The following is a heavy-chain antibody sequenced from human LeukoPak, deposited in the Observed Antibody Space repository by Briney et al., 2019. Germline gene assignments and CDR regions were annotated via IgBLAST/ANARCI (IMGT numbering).Heavy chain of an antibody. CDR3: ARASYSYDINGWVPFDY. V-gene: IGHV4-34*01. J-gene: IGHJ4*02. D-gene: IGHD3-22*01. CDR2: INHRGST. Sequence: PSETLSLTCAVYGGSFSGYYWSWIRQPPGKGLEWIGEINHRGSTNYNPSLKSRVTISVDTSKNQFSLKLSSVTAADTAVYYCARASYSYDINGWVPFDYWGQGTLVTVSS. CDR1: GGSFSGYY.